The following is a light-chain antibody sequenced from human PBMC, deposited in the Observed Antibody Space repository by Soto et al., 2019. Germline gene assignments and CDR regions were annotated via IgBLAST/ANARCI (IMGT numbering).Light chain of an antibody. J-gene: IGKJ5*01. Sequence: EIVLTQSPATLSLSPVGRATLSCSASQSVSACLAWDQQKSGQSPRLLIYAVSTRATGVPARFSGTGSETDFTLTISGLQSEDSEVYFCQQYNNWPFSFGQGTRLEIK. V-gene: IGKV3-15*01. CDR2: AVS. CDR3: QQYNNWPFS. CDR1: QSVSAC.